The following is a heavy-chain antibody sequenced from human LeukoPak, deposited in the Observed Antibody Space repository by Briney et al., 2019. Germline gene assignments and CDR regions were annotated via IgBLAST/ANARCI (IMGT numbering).Heavy chain of an antibody. J-gene: IGHJ4*02. CDR3: ARGSPKLGYCSSTSCSVFDY. CDR1: GGSFSGYY. D-gene: IGHD2-2*01. V-gene: IGHV4-34*01. Sequence: PSETLSLTCAVYGGSFSGYYWSWIRQPPGKGLEWIGETNHSRSTNYNPSLKSRVTISVDTSKNQFSLKLSSVTAADTAVYYCARGSPKLGYCSSTSCSVFDYWGQGTLVTVSS. CDR2: TNHSRST.